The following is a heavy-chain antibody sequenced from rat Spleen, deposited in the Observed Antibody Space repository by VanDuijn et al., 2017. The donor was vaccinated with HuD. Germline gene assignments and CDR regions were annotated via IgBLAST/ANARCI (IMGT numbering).Heavy chain of an antibody. CDR3: TRDVPGYNPFDY. V-gene: IGHV2-1*01. J-gene: IGHJ2*01. CDR2: IWGDGST. D-gene: IGHD1-4*01. Sequence: QVQLKESGPGLVQPSQTLSLSCTVSGFSLISNSLHWVRQPPEKGLEWMGGIWGDGSTDYNSALKSRLSISRDTSKSQVFLEMNSLQTEDTAIYYCTRDVPGYNPFDYWGQGVMVTVSS. CDR1: GFSLISNS.